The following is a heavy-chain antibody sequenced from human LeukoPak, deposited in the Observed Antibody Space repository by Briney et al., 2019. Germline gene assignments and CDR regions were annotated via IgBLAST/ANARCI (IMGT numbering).Heavy chain of an antibody. CDR1: GFTFSSHD. CDR2: LVTNDDT. CDR3: ARATREWEPYSMYNWFDP. V-gene: IGHV3-13*01. J-gene: IGHJ5*02. Sequence: GGSLRLSCAASGFTFSSHDMHWVRQAPGKGLEWVSGLVTNDDTYYAASVKGRFTISRENAKNSLYLQMNSLRAEDTALYYCARATREWEPYSMYNWFDPWGQGTLVTVSS. D-gene: IGHD1-26*01.